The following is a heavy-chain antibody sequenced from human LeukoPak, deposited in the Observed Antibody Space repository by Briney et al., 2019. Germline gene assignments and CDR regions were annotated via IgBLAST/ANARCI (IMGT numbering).Heavy chain of an antibody. CDR3: ARDHGYYYYMDV. CDR1: GGTFSSYA. J-gene: IGHJ6*03. CDR2: INPNSGGT. V-gene: IGHV1-2*02. Sequence: ASVKVSCKASGGTFSSYAISWVRQAPGQGLEWMGWINPNSGGTNYAQKFQGRVTMTRDTSISTAYMELSRLRSDDTAVYYCARDHGYYYYMDVWGKGTTVTVSS.